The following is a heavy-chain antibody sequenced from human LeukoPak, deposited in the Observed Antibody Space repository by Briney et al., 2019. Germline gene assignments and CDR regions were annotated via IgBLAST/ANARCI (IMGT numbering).Heavy chain of an antibody. Sequence: GGSLRLSCATSGFTFSSYTMHWVRQAPWKGLEWVAKIKQDGSEKYYVDSVKGRFTISRDNAKNSLYLQMNSLRAEDTAVYYCARDAYYYDSSGYDYFDYWGQGTLVTVSS. J-gene: IGHJ4*02. V-gene: IGHV3-7*01. CDR2: IKQDGSEK. CDR1: GFTFSSYT. D-gene: IGHD3-22*01. CDR3: ARDAYYYDSSGYDYFDY.